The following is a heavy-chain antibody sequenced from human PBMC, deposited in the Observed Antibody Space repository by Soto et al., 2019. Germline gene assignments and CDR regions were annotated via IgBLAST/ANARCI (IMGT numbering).Heavy chain of an antibody. CDR3: AKAQYSSGWPADY. Sequence: ESGGGLVQPGRSLRLSCAASGFTFDDYAMHWVRQTPGKGLEWVSGINWNSGSIAYADSVKGRFTISRDNAKNSLYLQMNSLRVEDTALYYCAKAQYSSGWPADYWGQGTLVTVSS. V-gene: IGHV3-9*01. CDR2: INWNSGSI. D-gene: IGHD6-19*01. J-gene: IGHJ4*02. CDR1: GFTFDDYA.